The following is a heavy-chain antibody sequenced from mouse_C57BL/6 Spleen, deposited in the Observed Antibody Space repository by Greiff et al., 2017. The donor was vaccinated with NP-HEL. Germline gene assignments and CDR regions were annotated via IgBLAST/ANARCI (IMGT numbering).Heavy chain of an antibody. CDR3: ARSGYYDSLFAY. V-gene: IGHV1-82*01. Sequence: VQGVESGPELVKPGASVKISCKASGYAFSSSWMNWVKQRPGKGLEWIGRIYPGDGDTNYNGKFKGKATLTADKSSSTAYMQLSSLTSEDSAVYFCARSGYYDSLFAYWGQGTLVTVSA. CDR2: IYPGDGDT. D-gene: IGHD2-4*01. J-gene: IGHJ3*01. CDR1: GYAFSSSW.